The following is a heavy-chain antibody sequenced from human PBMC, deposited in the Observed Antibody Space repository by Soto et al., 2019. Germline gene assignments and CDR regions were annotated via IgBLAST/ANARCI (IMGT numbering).Heavy chain of an antibody. CDR1: GGSISSYY. V-gene: IGHV4-59*08. J-gene: IGHJ4*02. CDR2: IYYSGST. CDR3: AIHETLYSSSWYRGGHFDY. Sequence: PSETLSLTCTVSGGSISSYYWSWIRQPPGKGLEWIGYIYYSGSTNYNPSLKSRVTISVDTSKNQFSLKLSSVTAADTAVYYCAIHETLYSSSWYRGGHFDYWGQGTLVTVSS. D-gene: IGHD6-13*01.